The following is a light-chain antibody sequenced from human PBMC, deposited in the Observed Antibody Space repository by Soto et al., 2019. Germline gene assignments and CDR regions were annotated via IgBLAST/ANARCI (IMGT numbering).Light chain of an antibody. CDR1: QSVSSY. Sequence: EIVLTQSPATLSLSPGERANLSCRASQSVSSYLAWYQQKPGQAPRLLIYDASNRATGIPARFSGSGSGTDFTLTISGLEPEDFAVYYCQQRSNWPPYTFGQGTKLEIK. CDR2: DAS. V-gene: IGKV3-11*01. CDR3: QQRSNWPPYT. J-gene: IGKJ2*01.